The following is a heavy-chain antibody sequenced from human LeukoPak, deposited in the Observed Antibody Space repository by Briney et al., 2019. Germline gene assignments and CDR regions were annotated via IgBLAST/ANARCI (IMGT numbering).Heavy chain of an antibody. J-gene: IGHJ5*02. CDR1: GFTFSSYA. D-gene: IGHD1-1*01. V-gene: IGHV3-30*02. CDR3: AKDPKGTSNWFDP. Sequence: GGSLRLSCAASGFTFSSYAMSWVRQAPGKGLEWVAFIRYDGSNKYYADSVKGRFTISRDNSKSTLYLQMNSLRAEDTAVYYCAKDPKGTSNWFDPWGQGTLVTVSS. CDR2: IRYDGSNK.